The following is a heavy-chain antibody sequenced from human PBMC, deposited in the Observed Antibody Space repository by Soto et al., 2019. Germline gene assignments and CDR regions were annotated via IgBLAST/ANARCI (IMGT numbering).Heavy chain of an antibody. V-gene: IGHV4-31*03. CDR3: ARGYYYGSSGFDF. D-gene: IGHD3-22*01. J-gene: IGHJ4*02. Sequence: QVQLQESGPGLVKPSQTLSLTCTVSGVSISSGGYYWTWIRQHPQKGLEWIGHIYYSGSTYYNPCLKSRVTVSVDPSKNQFSLKLSSVTAADTAVYYCARGYYYGSSGFDFWGQGTLVTVSS. CDR1: GVSISSGGYY. CDR2: IYYSGST.